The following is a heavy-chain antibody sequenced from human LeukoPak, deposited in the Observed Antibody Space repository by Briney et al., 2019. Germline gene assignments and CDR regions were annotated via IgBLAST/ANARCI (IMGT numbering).Heavy chain of an antibody. CDR3: ARRCSSSRYGSHWYFDL. CDR2: IYPGDSDT. V-gene: IGHV5-51*01. Sequence: GESLKISCKGSGYSFTSYWIGWVRQMPGKGLEWMGIIYPGDSDTRYSPSFQGQVTISADKSISTAYLQWSSLKASDTAMYYCARRCSSSRYGSHWYFDLWGRGTLVTVSS. CDR1: GYSFTSYW. J-gene: IGHJ2*01. D-gene: IGHD6-13*01.